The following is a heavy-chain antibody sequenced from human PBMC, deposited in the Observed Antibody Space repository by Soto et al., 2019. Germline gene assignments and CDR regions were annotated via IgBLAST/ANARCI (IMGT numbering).Heavy chain of an antibody. CDR1: GGPVRDAYSY. D-gene: IGHD2-8*02. CDR3: ARELEGGVFDI. V-gene: IGHV4-30-4*01. J-gene: IGHJ3*02. Sequence: PSETLSLTCTVSGGPVRDAYSYWTWIRQPPGKGLEWMGYLSYTGSTYCNPSLRNRATISVDESSNHLSLRLSSVTAADTAVYYCARELEGGVFDIWGRGTLVTV. CDR2: LSYTGST.